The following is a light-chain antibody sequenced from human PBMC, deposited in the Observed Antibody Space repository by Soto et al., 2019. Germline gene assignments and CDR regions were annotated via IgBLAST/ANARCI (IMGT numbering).Light chain of an antibody. V-gene: IGLV9-49*01. Sequence: QLVLTQPPSASASLGASVTLTCTLSSGYSNYKVDWYQQRPGKGPRFVMRVGTGGIVGSKGDGIPDRFSVLGSGLNRYLTIKNIQEEDESDYHCGADHGSGSNFVVVFVGGTQLTVL. CDR2: VGTGGIVG. CDR3: GADHGSGSNFVVV. J-gene: IGLJ2*01. CDR1: SGYSNYK.